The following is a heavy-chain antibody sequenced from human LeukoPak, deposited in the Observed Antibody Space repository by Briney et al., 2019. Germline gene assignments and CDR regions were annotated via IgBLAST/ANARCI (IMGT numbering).Heavy chain of an antibody. CDR2: IYSGGST. CDR3: ARGPMVRGAFDY. Sequence: GESLKISCKGSGYSFTSYWIGWVRQMPGRGLEWVSVIYSGGSTYYADSVKGRFTISRDNSKNTLYLQMNSLRAEDTAVYYFARGPMVRGAFDYWGQGTLVTVSS. V-gene: IGHV3-53*01. D-gene: IGHD3-10*01. CDR1: GYSFTSYW. J-gene: IGHJ4*02.